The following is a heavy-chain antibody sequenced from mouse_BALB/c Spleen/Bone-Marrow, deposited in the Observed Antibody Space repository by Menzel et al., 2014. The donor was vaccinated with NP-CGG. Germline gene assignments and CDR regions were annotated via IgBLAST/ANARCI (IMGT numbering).Heavy chain of an antibody. CDR3: ASYYYGSSGFAY. Sequence: SGAELVKPGASVKLSCTASGFNIKDTYMHWVKQRPEQGLEWIGRIDPANGNTKYDPKFQGKATITADTSSNTAYLQLSSRTSEDTAVYYCASYYYGSSGFAYWGQGTLVTVSA. J-gene: IGHJ3*01. D-gene: IGHD1-1*01. CDR1: GFNIKDTY. CDR2: IDPANGNT. V-gene: IGHV14-3*02.